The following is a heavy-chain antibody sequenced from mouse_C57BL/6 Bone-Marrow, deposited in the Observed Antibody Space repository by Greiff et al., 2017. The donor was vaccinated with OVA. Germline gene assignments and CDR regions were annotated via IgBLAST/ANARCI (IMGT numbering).Heavy chain of an antibody. CDR3: ARHGSTMVKGYAMDY. D-gene: IGHD2-2*01. J-gene: IGHJ4*01. CDR1: GFTFSDYY. V-gene: IGHV5-12*01. Sequence: EVKLMESGGGLVQPGGSLKLSCAASGFTFSDYYMYWVRQTPEKRLEWVAYISNGGGSTYYPDTVKGRFTISRDNAKNTLYLQMSRLKSEDTAMYYCARHGSTMVKGYAMDYWGQGTSVTVAS. CDR2: ISNGGGST.